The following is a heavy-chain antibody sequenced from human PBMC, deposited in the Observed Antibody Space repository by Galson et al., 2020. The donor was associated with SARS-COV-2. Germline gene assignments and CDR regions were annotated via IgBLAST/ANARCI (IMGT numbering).Heavy chain of an antibody. CDR1: GFTFSSYG. J-gene: IGHJ6*02. Sequence: GGSLRLSCAASGFTFSSYGMHWVRQAPGKGLEWVAVIWYDGSNKYYADSVKGRFTISRDNSKNTLYLQMNSLRAEDTAVYYCARALAYYGMDVWGQGTTVTVSS. V-gene: IGHV3-33*01. CDR2: IWYDGSNK. CDR3: ARALAYYGMDV.